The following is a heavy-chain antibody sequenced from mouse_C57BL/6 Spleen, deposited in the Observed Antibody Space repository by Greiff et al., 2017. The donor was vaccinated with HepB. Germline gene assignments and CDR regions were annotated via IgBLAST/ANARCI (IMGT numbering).Heavy chain of an antibody. J-gene: IGHJ4*01. Sequence: LVESGPELVKPGASVKISCKASGYSFTDYNMNWVKQSNGKSLEWIGVINPNYGTTSYNQKFKGKATLTVDQSSSTAYMQLNSLTSEDSAVYYCARGVIYYDYDEAMDYWGQGTSVTVSS. CDR1: GYSFTDYN. D-gene: IGHD2-4*01. V-gene: IGHV1-39*01. CDR2: INPNYGTT. CDR3: ARGVIYYDYDEAMDY.